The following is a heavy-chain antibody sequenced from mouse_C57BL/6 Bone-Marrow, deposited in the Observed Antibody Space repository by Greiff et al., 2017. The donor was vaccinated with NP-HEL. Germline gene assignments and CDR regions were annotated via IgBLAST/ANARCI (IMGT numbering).Heavy chain of an antibody. J-gene: IGHJ2*01. Sequence: VQLQESGPELVKPGASVKISCKASGYAFSSSWMNWVKQRPGKGLEWIGRIYPGDGDTNYNGKFKGQATLTADKSSSTAYLQLSSLPSEDAAVYFCARGGDFYYWGQGTTLTVSS. CDR1: GYAFSSSW. V-gene: IGHV1-82*01. CDR2: IYPGDGDT. CDR3: ARGGDFYY.